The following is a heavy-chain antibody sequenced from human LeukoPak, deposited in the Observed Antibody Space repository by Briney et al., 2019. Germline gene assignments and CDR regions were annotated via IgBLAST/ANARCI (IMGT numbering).Heavy chain of an antibody. J-gene: IGHJ3*02. V-gene: IGHV3-30*04. D-gene: IGHD5-12*01. CDR1: GFTFSSYA. CDR2: ISYDGSNK. CDR3: ARGSTWPDAFDI. Sequence: PGGSLRLSCAASGFTFSSYAMHWVRQAPGKGLEWVAVISYDGSNKYYADSVKGRFTISRDNSKNTLYLQMNSLRAEDTAVYYCARGSTWPDAFDIWGQGTMVTVSS.